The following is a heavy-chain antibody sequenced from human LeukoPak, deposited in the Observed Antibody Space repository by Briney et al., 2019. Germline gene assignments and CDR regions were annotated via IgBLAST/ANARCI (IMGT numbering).Heavy chain of an antibody. J-gene: IGHJ4*02. Sequence: GGSLRLSCAGSGFTFSTSWVTWVRQAPGTGLEWVANIDKHGNGKYYVDSVKGRFAISRDYASNSVFLQMDSLRAEDTSVYYCARDAGWGYYDLWGQGTPVAVSS. D-gene: IGHD1-26*01. CDR1: GFTFSTSW. CDR2: IDKHGNGK. CDR3: ARDAGWGYYDL. V-gene: IGHV3-7*01.